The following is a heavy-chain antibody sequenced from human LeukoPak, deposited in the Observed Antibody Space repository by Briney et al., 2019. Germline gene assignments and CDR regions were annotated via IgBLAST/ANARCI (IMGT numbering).Heavy chain of an antibody. D-gene: IGHD2-8*01. V-gene: IGHV3-30*18. J-gene: IGHJ4*02. CDR3: GKGPGVYAMGALDY. CDR1: GFTFSSYA. CDR2: ISFDAGNK. Sequence: GGSLRLSCAASGFTFSSYAMRWVRQAPGKGLEWVAAISFDAGNKYYADSVKGRFTISRDNSKNMLYVQMNSLRAEDTAVYYCGKGPGVYAMGALDYWGQGILVSVSS.